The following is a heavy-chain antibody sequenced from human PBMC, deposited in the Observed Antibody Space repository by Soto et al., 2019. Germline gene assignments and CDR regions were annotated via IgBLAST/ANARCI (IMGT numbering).Heavy chain of an antibody. D-gene: IGHD2-8*02. CDR3: ARPVWCTGGTYTQARYFDL. Sequence: GASLKISCKGSGYSFSSYWIGWVRQMPGKGLEWMGIIYPGDSDTRYSPSFQGQVTISADKSISTAYLQWSSLKASDTAMYYCARPVWCTGGTYTQARYFDLWGRGTLVTVSS. CDR1: GYSFSSYW. J-gene: IGHJ2*01. CDR2: IYPGDSDT. V-gene: IGHV5-51*01.